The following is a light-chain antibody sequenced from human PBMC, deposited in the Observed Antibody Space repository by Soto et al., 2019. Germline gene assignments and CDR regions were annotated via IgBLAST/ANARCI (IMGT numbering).Light chain of an antibody. CDR3: QQSSRFPWT. Sequence: DIQMTQSPSSVSASVGDRVTITCRASQDIDSWLAWYQQTPGKAPKLLIDTASSLQSGVPSRFSGGGSGTDFTFTISSLQPEDFASYYCQQSSRFPWTFGQGTKVDIK. V-gene: IGKV1-12*01. CDR1: QDIDSW. CDR2: TAS. J-gene: IGKJ1*01.